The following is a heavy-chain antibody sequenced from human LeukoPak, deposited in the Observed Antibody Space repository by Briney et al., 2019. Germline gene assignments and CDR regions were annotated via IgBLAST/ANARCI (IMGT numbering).Heavy chain of an antibody. Sequence: GGSLRLSCAASGFTFSSYSMNWVRQAPGKGLEWVSSISSSSSYIYYADPVKGRFTISRDNAKNSLYLQMNSLRAEDTAVYYCARESLAVAGTFYWGQGTLVTVSS. CDR1: GFTFSSYS. J-gene: IGHJ4*02. CDR2: ISSSSSYI. D-gene: IGHD6-19*01. V-gene: IGHV3-21*01. CDR3: ARESLAVAGTFY.